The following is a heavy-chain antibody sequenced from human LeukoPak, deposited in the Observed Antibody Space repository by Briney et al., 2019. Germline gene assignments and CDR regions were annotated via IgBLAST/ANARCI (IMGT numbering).Heavy chain of an antibody. V-gene: IGHV1-2*02. CDR1: GYTFTGYY. Sequence: ASVKVSCKASGYTFTGYYMHWVRQAPGQGLEWMGWINPNSGGTNYAQKFQGRVTMTRDTSISTAYMELSRLRSDDTAVYYCARDSDRHITIFGVVIEGYMDVWGKGTTVTVSS. J-gene: IGHJ6*03. D-gene: IGHD3-3*01. CDR2: INPNSGGT. CDR3: ARDSDRHITIFGVVIEGYMDV.